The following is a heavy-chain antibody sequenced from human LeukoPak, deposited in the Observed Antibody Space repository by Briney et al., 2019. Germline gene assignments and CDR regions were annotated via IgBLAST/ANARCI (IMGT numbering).Heavy chain of an antibody. J-gene: IGHJ5*02. V-gene: IGHV3-30*02. D-gene: IGHD6-13*01. Sequence: PGGSLRLSCAASGFTFSSYAMHWVRQAPGKGLEWVAFIRYDGSNKYYADSVKGRFTISRDNSKNTLYLQMNSLRAEDTAVYYCAKEPAAAKKGWFDHWGQGTLVTVSS. CDR1: GFTFSSYA. CDR2: IRYDGSNK. CDR3: AKEPAAAKKGWFDH.